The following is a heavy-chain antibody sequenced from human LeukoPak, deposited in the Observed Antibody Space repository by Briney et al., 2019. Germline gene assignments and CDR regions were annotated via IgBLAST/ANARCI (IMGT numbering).Heavy chain of an antibody. J-gene: IGHJ4*02. CDR3: ARGKYYYDSSAPFDY. CDR1: GGSFSGYY. CDR2: INHSRST. Sequence: SETLSLTCAVYGGSFSGYYWSWIRQPPGKGLEWIGEINHSRSTNYNPSLKSRVTISVDTSKNQFSLKLSSVTAADTAVYYCARGKYYYDSSAPFDYWGQGTLVTVSS. V-gene: IGHV4-34*01. D-gene: IGHD3-22*01.